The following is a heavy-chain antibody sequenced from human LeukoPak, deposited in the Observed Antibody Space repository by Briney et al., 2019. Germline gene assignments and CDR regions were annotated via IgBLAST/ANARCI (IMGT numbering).Heavy chain of an antibody. V-gene: IGHV4-39*01. Sequence: PSETLSLTCSVSGGSISSNSYYWGWIRQPPGKGLEWIGSIYNSGSTYYNPSLESRVTVSVDRTKNQFSLKLTSVTASDTAVYYCARHVASHDFDFRGQGTLVTVSS. J-gene: IGHJ4*02. CDR3: ARHVASHDFDF. CDR2: IYNSGST. D-gene: IGHD2-21*01. CDR1: GGSISSNSYY.